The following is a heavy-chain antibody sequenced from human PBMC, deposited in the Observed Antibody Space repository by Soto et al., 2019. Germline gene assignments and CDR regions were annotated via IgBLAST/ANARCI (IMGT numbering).Heavy chain of an antibody. D-gene: IGHD3-9*01. J-gene: IGHJ6*02. V-gene: IGHV4-59*01. CDR3: ARGWADILTGYYTTSGGMDV. Sequence: SETLSLTCTVSGGSISSYYWSWIRQPPGKGLEWIGYIYYSGSTNYNPSLKSRVTISVDTSKNQFSLKLSSVTAADAAVYYCARGWADILTGYYTTSGGMDVWGQGTTVTVS. CDR1: GGSISSYY. CDR2: IYYSGST.